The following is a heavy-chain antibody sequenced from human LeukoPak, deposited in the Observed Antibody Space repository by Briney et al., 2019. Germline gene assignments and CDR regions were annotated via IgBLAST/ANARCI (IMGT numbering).Heavy chain of an antibody. J-gene: IGHJ1*01. CDR2: INHSGST. D-gene: IGHD6-13*01. CDR3: ARDRYSSSWYAKGGYFQH. V-gene: IGHV4-34*01. Sequence: PSETLSLTCAVYGGSFSGYYWSWIRQPPGKGLEWIGEINHSGSTNYNPSLKSRVTISVDTSKNQSSLKLSSVTAADTAVYYCARDRYSSSWYAKGGYFQHWGQGTLVTVSS. CDR1: GGSFSGYY.